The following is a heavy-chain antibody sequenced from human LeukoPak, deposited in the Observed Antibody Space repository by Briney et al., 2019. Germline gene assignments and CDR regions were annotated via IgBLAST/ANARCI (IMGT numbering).Heavy chain of an antibody. V-gene: IGHV4-4*02. J-gene: IGHJ4*02. Sequence: PSGTLSLTCAVSGGSISNSNWWSWVRQPPGKGLEWIGEIYHSGSTNYNPPLKSRATMSVDKSKNQFSLKLSSVTAADTAVYYCARVGWSWYHIDFWGQGTLVTVSS. CDR2: IYHSGST. D-gene: IGHD6-13*01. CDR3: ARVGWSWYHIDF. CDR1: GGSISNSNW.